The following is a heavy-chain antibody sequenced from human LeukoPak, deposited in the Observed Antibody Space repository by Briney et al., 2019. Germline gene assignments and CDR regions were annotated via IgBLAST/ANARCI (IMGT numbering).Heavy chain of an antibody. D-gene: IGHD3-16*01. V-gene: IGHV3-64*04. J-gene: IGHJ4*02. Sequence: GGSLRLSCAASGFTFSSYAMHWVRQAPGKGLEYVSAISSNGGSTYYADSVKGRFTISRDNSKNTLYLQMNSLRAEDTAMYYCARRGGGRYFDYWGQGTLVTVSS. CDR3: ARRGGGRYFDY. CDR1: GFTFSSYA. CDR2: ISSNGGST.